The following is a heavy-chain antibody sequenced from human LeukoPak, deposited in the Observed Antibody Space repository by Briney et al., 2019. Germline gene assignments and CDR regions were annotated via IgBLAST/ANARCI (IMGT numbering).Heavy chain of an antibody. J-gene: IGHJ4*02. CDR3: ARDTSGYSNY. CDR2: IISRGSAI. D-gene: IGHD3-22*01. CDR1: GFTFSDYY. V-gene: IGHV3-11*01. Sequence: GGALRLSCAASGFTFSDYYMSWSRHAPGERLGWVSYIISRGSAIYYANSVKGPFTISRDHTKKSRYLQMNRLRGQGHAMFYIARDTSGYSNYWGQGTLVTVSS.